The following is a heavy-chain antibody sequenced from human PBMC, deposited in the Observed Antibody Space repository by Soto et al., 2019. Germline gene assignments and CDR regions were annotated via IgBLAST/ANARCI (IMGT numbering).Heavy chain of an antibody. Sequence: LRLSCAASGFTFSSYGMHWVRQAPGKGLEWVAVISYDGSNKYYADSVKGRFTISRDNSKNTLYLQMNSLRAEDTAVYFCARDVRDTGYSYWFDPWGQGILVTVSS. J-gene: IGHJ5*02. CDR1: GFTFSSYG. V-gene: IGHV3-30*03. CDR2: ISYDGSNK. D-gene: IGHD3-9*01. CDR3: ARDVRDTGYSYWFDP.